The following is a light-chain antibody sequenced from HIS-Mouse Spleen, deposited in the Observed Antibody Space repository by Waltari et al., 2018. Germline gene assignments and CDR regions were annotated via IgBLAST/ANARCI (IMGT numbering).Light chain of an antibody. J-gene: IGLJ2*01. V-gene: IGLV3-19*01. CDR3: NSRDSSGNHVV. CDR1: SLRSFH. Sequence: SSELTQDPAVSVASGQTVRITCQGDSLRSFHASWYLQTPGQAPVPVIYGKNNRPSGIPDRFSGSSSGNTASLTITGAQAEDEADYYCNSRDSSGNHVVFGGGTKLTVL. CDR2: GKN.